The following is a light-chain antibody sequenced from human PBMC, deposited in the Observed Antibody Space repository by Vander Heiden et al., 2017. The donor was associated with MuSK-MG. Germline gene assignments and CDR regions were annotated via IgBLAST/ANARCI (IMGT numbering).Light chain of an antibody. CDR1: SSDVGGYNY. Sequence: QSALTQPRSVYVSPGQSVPISCTGTSSDVGGYNYVSWYQQHPGEAPKLMIYDVSKRPSGVPDRFSGSKSDNTASLTISGLQAEDEADYDCCSYAGSYTLVFGGGTQLTVL. CDR3: CSYAGSYTLV. CDR2: DVS. V-gene: IGLV2-11*01. J-gene: IGLJ2*01.